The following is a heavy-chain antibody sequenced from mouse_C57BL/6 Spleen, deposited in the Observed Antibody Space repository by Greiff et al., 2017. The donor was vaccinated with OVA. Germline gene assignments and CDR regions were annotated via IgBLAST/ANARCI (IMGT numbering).Heavy chain of an antibody. CDR2: IYPGDGDT. CDR1: GYAFSSYW. Sequence: QVHVKQSGAELVKPGASVKISCKASGYAFSSYWMNWVKQRPGKGLEWIGQIYPGDGDTNYNGKFKGKATLTADKSSSTAYMQLSSLTSEDSAVYFCARFLYDYDGAFYYFDYWGQGTTLTVSS. V-gene: IGHV1-80*01. J-gene: IGHJ2*01. D-gene: IGHD2-4*01. CDR3: ARFLYDYDGAFYYFDY.